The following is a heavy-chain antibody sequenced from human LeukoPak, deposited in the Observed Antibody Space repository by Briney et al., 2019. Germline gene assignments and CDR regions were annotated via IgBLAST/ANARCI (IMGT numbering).Heavy chain of an antibody. CDR2: ISSSSSYI. Sequence: GGSLRLSCAASGFTFSSYSMNWVRQAPGKGLEWVSSISSSSSYIYYADSVKGRFTISRDNAKNSLYLQMNSLRSDDTAVYYCARDKTLQQLVPFGPTDYWGQGTLVTVSS. V-gene: IGHV3-21*04. CDR3: ARDKTLQQLVPFGPTDY. CDR1: GFTFSSYS. J-gene: IGHJ4*02. D-gene: IGHD6-13*01.